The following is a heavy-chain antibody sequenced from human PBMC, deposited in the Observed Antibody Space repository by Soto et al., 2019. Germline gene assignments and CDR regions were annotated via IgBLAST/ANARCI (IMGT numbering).Heavy chain of an antibody. V-gene: IGHV1-46*01. CDR2: INPSGGST. Sequence: ASVKVSCKASGYTFTSYYMHWVRQAPGQGLEWMGIINPSGGSTSYAQKFQGRVTMTRDTSRSTVYMERSSLRSEDTAVFYCVYRRNYPVHTIDYWGQGTLVTVSS. CDR1: GYTFTSYY. D-gene: IGHD1-1*01. J-gene: IGHJ4*02. CDR3: VYRRNYPVHTIDY.